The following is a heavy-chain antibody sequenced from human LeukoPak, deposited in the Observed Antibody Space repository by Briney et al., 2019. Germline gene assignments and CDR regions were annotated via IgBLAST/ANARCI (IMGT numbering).Heavy chain of an antibody. J-gene: IGHJ4*02. CDR2: ISSNGGST. CDR1: GFPFITSA. D-gene: IGHD3-22*01. Sequence: GSLRLSSSASGFPFITSAIHWVRPAPGKGQEYVSAISSNGGSTYYAGSVKGRFTISRDNYKNTLSLQMSSLRPEDTAVYYCVKLPYSDTSAYYVDYWGQGTLVTVSS. V-gene: IGHV3-64D*06. CDR3: VKLPYSDTSAYYVDY.